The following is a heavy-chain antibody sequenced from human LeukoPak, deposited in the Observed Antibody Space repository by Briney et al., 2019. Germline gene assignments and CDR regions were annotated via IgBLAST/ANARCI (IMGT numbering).Heavy chain of an antibody. CDR3: AREESELWLFFGD. D-gene: IGHD5-18*01. CDR1: GFTFSSYS. Sequence: PGGSLRLSCAASGFTFSSYSMHWVRQAPGKGLESVSSISRSSSYIYYADSVKGRFTIPRDNAKNSLYLQMNSLRAEDTAVYYCAREESELWLFFGDWGQGTLVTVSS. J-gene: IGHJ4*02. V-gene: IGHV3-21*01. CDR2: ISRSSSYI.